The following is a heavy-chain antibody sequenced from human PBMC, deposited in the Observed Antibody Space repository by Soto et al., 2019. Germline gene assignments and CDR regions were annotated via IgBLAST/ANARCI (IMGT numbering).Heavy chain of an antibody. J-gene: IGHJ4*02. CDR1: SGSISSSNW. V-gene: IGHV4-4*02. Sequence: SETLSLXCAVSSGSISSSNWWSWVRQPPGKGLEWIGEIYHSGSTNYNPSLKSRVTISVDKSKNQFSLKLSSVTAADTAVYYCARGSNFWSGSTYYFDYWGQGTLVTVSS. CDR2: IYHSGST. D-gene: IGHD3-3*01. CDR3: ARGSNFWSGSTYYFDY.